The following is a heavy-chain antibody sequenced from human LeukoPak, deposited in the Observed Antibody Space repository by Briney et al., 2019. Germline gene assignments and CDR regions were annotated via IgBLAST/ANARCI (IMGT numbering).Heavy chain of an antibody. D-gene: IGHD3-9*01. CDR1: GFTFSSYA. CDR3: AKTYYDILTGSPLGYYYYYGMDV. CDR2: ISGSGGST. V-gene: IGHV3-23*01. J-gene: IGHJ6*02. Sequence: GGSLRLSCAASGFTFSSYAMSWVRQAPGKGLEWVSAISGSGGSTYYADSVKGRFTISRDNSKNTLYLQMDSLRAEDTAVYYCAKTYYDILTGSPLGYYYYYGMDVWGQGTTVTVSS.